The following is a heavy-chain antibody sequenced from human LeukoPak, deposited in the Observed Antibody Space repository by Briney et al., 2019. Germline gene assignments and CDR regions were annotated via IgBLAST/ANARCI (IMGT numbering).Heavy chain of an antibody. J-gene: IGHJ4*02. V-gene: IGHV4-59*01. D-gene: IGHD2-15*01. CDR3: ARDRSGRYGNYFDY. Sequence: SETLSLTCSVSGDSINDYYWNWIRQPPGKGLEWLGYMSSRGSTNYNPSLKSRVTIVVDTSKNQFSLRLSSVTAADTAIYYCARDRSGRYGNYFDYWGQGALVSVSS. CDR1: GDSINDYY. CDR2: MSSRGST.